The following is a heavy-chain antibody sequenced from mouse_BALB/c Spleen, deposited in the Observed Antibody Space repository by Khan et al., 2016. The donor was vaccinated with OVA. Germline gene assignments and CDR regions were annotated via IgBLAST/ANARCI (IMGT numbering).Heavy chain of an antibody. J-gene: IGHJ2*01. Sequence: QVQLQQSGAELVRPGASVKLSCKTSGYIFTNYWIHWIKQRSGQGLEWIARIYPGTDNTYYDEKLKDKATLTADKSSSTAYMQLSSLKSEDSAVYFCAREEALHYFDYWGQGTTLTVSS. D-gene: IGHD3-2*02. CDR1: GYIFTNYW. CDR3: AREEALHYFDY. CDR2: IYPGTDNT. V-gene: IGHV1-76*01.